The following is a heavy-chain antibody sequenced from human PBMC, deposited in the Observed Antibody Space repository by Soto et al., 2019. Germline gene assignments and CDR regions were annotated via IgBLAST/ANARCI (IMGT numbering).Heavy chain of an antibody. D-gene: IGHD4-17*01. CDR1: GFTFSSYN. Sequence: EVQLVESGGGLVKPGGSLRLSCAASGFTFSSYNMNWVRQAPGKGLEWVSSLSSSSTYLYYADSAKGRFTISRDNAKTPRHLQMTSLRAEDTAGYCCAGGGINYGDYRSMDVWGKGTTVTVSS. V-gene: IGHV3-21*01. J-gene: IGHJ6*03. CDR3: AGGGINYGDYRSMDV. CDR2: LSSSSTYL.